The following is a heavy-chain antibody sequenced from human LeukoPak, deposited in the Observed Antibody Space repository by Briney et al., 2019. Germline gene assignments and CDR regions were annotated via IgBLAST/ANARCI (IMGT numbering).Heavy chain of an antibody. D-gene: IGHD1-26*01. CDR3: AKDKGIPTNYYMDV. J-gene: IGHJ6*03. V-gene: IGHV3-43D*03. CDR2: ISWDGGST. Sequence: GRSLRLSCAASGFTFDDYAMHWARQAPGKGLEWVSLISWDGGSTYYADSVKGRFTISRDNSKNSLYLQMNSLRAEDTALYYCAKDKGIPTNYYMDVWGRGTTVTVSS. CDR1: GFTFDDYA.